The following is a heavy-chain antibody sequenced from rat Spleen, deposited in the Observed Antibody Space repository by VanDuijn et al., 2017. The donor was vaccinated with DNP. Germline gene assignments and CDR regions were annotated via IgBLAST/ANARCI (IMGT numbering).Heavy chain of an antibody. CDR1: GFTFSDYN. CDR2: IIYDGSRT. J-gene: IGHJ2*01. V-gene: IGHV5S10*01. D-gene: IGHD4-3*01. Sequence: EVQLVESGGGLVQPGRSLKLSCAASGFTFSDYNMAWVRQAPKKGLEWVATIIYDGSRTYYRDFVKGRFTISRDNAKNTLYLQMNSLRSEDMATYYCARWYNSGYCFDYWGQGVMVTVSS. CDR3: ARWYNSGYCFDY.